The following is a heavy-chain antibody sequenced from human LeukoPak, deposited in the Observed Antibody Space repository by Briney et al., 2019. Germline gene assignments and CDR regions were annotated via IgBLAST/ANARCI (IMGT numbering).Heavy chain of an antibody. CDR1: GYTFTGYY. Sequence: ASVKVSCKASGYTFTGYYMHWVRQAPGQGLEWMGRINPNSGGTNYAQKFQGRVTMTRNTSISTAYMELSRLRSDDTAVYYCARGGYSYGFVVDYWGQGTLVTVSS. D-gene: IGHD5-18*01. J-gene: IGHJ4*02. V-gene: IGHV1-2*06. CDR2: INPNSGGT. CDR3: ARGGYSYGFVVDY.